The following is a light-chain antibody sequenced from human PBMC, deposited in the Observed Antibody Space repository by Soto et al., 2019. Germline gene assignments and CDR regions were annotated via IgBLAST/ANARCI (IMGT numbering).Light chain of an antibody. CDR3: QGYGRSPVS. J-gene: IGKJ5*01. CDR1: QSLLNNY. Sequence: EIVLTQSPGTLSVSPGGRAILSCRASQSLLNNYLAWYHQKPGQAPRLRFMGASIRSNGVPDRFSGSGHGTDFTVSVSGVEPEEVGVYWCQGYGRSPVSFGPGTRLEIK. CDR2: GAS. V-gene: IGKV3-20*01.